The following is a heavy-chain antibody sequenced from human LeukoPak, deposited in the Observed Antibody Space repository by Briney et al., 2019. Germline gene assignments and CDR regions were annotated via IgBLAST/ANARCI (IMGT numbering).Heavy chain of an antibody. V-gene: IGHV4-59*01. CDR1: GGSISSYY. J-gene: IGHJ4*02. D-gene: IGHD3-3*01. CDR3: ARDSSPYYGFWSGYST. CDR2: IYYSGST. Sequence: SETLSLTCTVSGGSISSYYWSWIRQPPGKGLEWIGYIYYSGSTNYNPSLKSRVTISVDTSKNQFSLKLSSVTAADTAVYYCARDSSPYYGFWSGYSTWGQGALVTVSS.